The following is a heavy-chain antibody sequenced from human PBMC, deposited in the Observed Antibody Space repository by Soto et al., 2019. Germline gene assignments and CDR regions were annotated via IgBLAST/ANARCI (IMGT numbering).Heavy chain of an antibody. D-gene: IGHD1-7*01. CDR1: GYTFTSYG. J-gene: IGHJ5*02. CDR3: ARDGEKWNYVGSWFDH. CDR2: ISAYNGNT. Sequence: ASVKVSCKASGYTFTSYGISWVRQAPGQGLEWMGWISAYNGNTNYAQKLQGRVTMTTDTSTSTAYMELRSLRSDDTAVYYCARDGEKWNYVGSWFDHWGQGTLVTVSS. V-gene: IGHV1-18*04.